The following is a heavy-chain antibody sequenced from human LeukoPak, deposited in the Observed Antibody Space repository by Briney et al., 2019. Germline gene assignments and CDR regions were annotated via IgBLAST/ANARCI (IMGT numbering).Heavy chain of an antibody. J-gene: IGHJ4*02. D-gene: IGHD6-13*01. CDR2: IKQDGSEK. Sequence: GGSLRLSCAASGFTFSSYWMNWVRQAPGKGLEWVANIKQDGSEKYYVDSVKGRFTISRDNAKNTLYLQMNSLRAEDTAVYYCARDRGSTEFDYWGQGTLVTVSS. CDR3: ARDRGSTEFDY. V-gene: IGHV3-7*01. CDR1: GFTFSSYW.